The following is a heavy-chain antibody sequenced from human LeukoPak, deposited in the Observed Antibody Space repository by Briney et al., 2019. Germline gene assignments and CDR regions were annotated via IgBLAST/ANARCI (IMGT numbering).Heavy chain of an antibody. Sequence: SETLSLTCAVYGGSFSGYYWSWIRQPPGKGLEWIGEINHSGSTNYNPSLKSRVTMSVDTSKNQFSLKVRSVTAADTAVYYCAREPITMIATFGYWGQGTLVTVSS. CDR1: GGSFSGYY. V-gene: IGHV4-34*01. D-gene: IGHD3-22*01. CDR3: AREPITMIATFGY. CDR2: INHSGST. J-gene: IGHJ4*02.